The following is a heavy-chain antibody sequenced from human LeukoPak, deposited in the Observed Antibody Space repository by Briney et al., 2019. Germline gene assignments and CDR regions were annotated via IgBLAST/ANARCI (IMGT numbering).Heavy chain of an antibody. CDR2: IYPGDSDT. V-gene: IGHV5-51*01. CDR1: GYSFTSYW. Sequence: NHGESLKISCKGSGYSFTSYWIGWVRQMPGKGLEWMGIIYPGDSDTRYSPSFQGQVTISADKSISTAYLQWSSLTASDTAMYYCARQIDGYDSSGYSLVAFDIWGQGTMVTVSS. D-gene: IGHD3-22*01. CDR3: ARQIDGYDSSGYSLVAFDI. J-gene: IGHJ3*02.